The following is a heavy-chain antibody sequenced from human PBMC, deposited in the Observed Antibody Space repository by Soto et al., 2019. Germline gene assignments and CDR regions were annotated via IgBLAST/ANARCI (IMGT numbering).Heavy chain of an antibody. Sequence: EVQLLESGGGLVQPGGSLRLSCVASGFTFGSYTMTWVRQAPGKGLQWVSAISGSGGSTYYADSVKGRFTTSRDNSMNTLSLQMNSLRDEDTAVYYCARYSLVLALDSWGQGTLGTVSS. CDR1: GFTFGSYT. V-gene: IGHV3-23*01. CDR2: ISGSGGST. CDR3: ARYSLVLALDS. D-gene: IGHD2-15*01. J-gene: IGHJ4*02.